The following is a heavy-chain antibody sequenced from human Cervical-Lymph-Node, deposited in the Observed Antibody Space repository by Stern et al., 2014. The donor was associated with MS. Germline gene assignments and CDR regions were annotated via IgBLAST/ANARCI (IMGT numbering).Heavy chain of an antibody. CDR1: GYVFTTFN. J-gene: IGHJ2*01. CDR3: ARNGAWGYSDL. Sequence: QVQLVQSGSELRKPGASVKGSCEASGYVFTTFNINWVRQAPGQGLEWLGWINTNTGNPTYAPGCAGRFAFSLDTSVTTAYLQITNLKAEDTAVYYCARNGAWGYSDLWGRGTLVSVSS. V-gene: IGHV7-4-1*02. CDR2: INTNTGNP. D-gene: IGHD2-8*01.